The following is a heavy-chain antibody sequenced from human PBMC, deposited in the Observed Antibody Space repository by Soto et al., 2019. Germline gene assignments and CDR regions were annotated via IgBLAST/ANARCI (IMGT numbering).Heavy chain of an antibody. V-gene: IGHV4-34*01. Sequence: SETLSLSCAVYGGSFSGYYWSWIRQPPGKGLEWIGEINHSGSTNYNPSLKSRVTISVDTSKNQFSLKLSSVTAADTAVYYCARGRMRGSSWFYYYYGMDVWGQGTTVTVSS. D-gene: IGHD6-13*01. CDR2: INHSGST. J-gene: IGHJ6*02. CDR3: ARGRMRGSSWFYYYYGMDV. CDR1: GGSFSGYY.